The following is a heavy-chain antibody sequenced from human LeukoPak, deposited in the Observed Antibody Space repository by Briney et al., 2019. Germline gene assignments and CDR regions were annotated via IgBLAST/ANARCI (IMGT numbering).Heavy chain of an antibody. Sequence: SETLSLTCAVYGGSFSDYYWSWIRQPPGKGLEWIGEINHSGSTNYNPSLKSRVTISVDMSKNQFSLKLSSVTAADTAVYYCARAHCTNGVCPGWDYYYMDVWGKGTTVTVSS. CDR1: GGSFSDYY. CDR3: ARAHCTNGVCPGWDYYYMDV. D-gene: IGHD2-8*01. V-gene: IGHV4-34*01. J-gene: IGHJ6*03. CDR2: INHSGST.